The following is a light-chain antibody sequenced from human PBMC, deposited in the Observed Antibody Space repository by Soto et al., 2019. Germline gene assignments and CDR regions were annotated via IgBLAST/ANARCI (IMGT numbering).Light chain of an antibody. V-gene: IGKV3-15*01. CDR2: RAS. CDR3: QQYYNWPRT. CDR1: QSLSGN. J-gene: IGKJ5*01. Sequence: EIVMTQSPATLAGSPGETVTLSCRASQSLSGNLAWYQQKPGQAPRLLIFRASTRATGVPARFSGSGSGTEFTLTINSLQAEDCAVYYCQQYYNWPRTFGQGTRLEIK.